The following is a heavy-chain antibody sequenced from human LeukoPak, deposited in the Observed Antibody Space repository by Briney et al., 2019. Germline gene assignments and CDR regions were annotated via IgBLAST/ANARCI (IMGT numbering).Heavy chain of an antibody. J-gene: IGHJ4*02. CDR2: INPNSGGT. Sequence: ASVKVPCKASGYTFTGYYMHWVRQAPGQGLEWMGWINPNSGGTNCAQKFQGRVTMTRDTSISTAYMELSRLRSDDTAVYYCARDQSYSSAIDYWGQGTLVTVSS. CDR1: GYTFTGYY. CDR3: ARDQSYSSAIDY. V-gene: IGHV1-2*02. D-gene: IGHD3-22*01.